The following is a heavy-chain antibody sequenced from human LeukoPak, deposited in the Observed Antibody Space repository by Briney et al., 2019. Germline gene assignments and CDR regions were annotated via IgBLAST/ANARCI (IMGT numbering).Heavy chain of an antibody. CDR3: AKEEHDSSGYYL. CDR2: ISYDGSNK. J-gene: IGHJ5*02. D-gene: IGHD3-22*01. V-gene: IGHV3-30*18. Sequence: GGSLRLSCAASGFTFSSYGMHWVRQAPGKGLEWVAVISYDGSNKYYADSVKGRFTISRDNSNNTLYLQMNSLRAEDTAVYYCAKEEHDSSGYYLWGQGTLVTVSS. CDR1: GFTFSSYG.